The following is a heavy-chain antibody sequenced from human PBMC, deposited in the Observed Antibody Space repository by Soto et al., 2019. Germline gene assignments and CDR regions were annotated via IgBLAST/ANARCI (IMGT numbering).Heavy chain of an antibody. Sequence: SETLSLTCAVSGGSISSGGYSWSWIRQPPGKGLEWIGYIYHSGSTYYNPSLKSRVTISVDRSKNQFSLRLSSVTAADTAVYYCASHYYGSGSYYPYFDYWGQGTLVTVSS. CDR2: IYHSGST. V-gene: IGHV4-30-2*01. CDR3: ASHYYGSGSYYPYFDY. J-gene: IGHJ4*02. D-gene: IGHD3-10*01. CDR1: GGSISSGGYS.